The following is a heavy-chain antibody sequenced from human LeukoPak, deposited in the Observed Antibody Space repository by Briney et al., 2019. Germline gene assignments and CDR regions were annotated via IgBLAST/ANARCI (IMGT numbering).Heavy chain of an antibody. D-gene: IGHD6-19*01. CDR1: GYTFTSYD. Sequence: GASEKVSCKASGYTFTSYDINWVRQATGQGLEWMGWMNPNSGNTGYAQKFQGRVTMTRNTSISTAYMELSSLRSEDTAVYYCARGRWLVLDAFDIWGQGTMVTVSS. CDR3: ARGRWLVLDAFDI. CDR2: MNPNSGNT. J-gene: IGHJ3*02. V-gene: IGHV1-8*01.